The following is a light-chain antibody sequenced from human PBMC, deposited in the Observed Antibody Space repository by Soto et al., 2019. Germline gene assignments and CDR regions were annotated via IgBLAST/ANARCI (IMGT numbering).Light chain of an antibody. Sequence: QSVLTQPPSASGTPGQRVTISCSGSRSNIGTNYVYWYQQLPGTAPKLVIYSTNKRPSGVPDRISGSKSGTSASLAISGLRSDDEATYYCAAWDDGLNGWLFGGGTKLTVL. CDR1: RSNIGTNY. J-gene: IGLJ3*02. CDR2: STN. V-gene: IGLV1-47*02. CDR3: AAWDDGLNGWL.